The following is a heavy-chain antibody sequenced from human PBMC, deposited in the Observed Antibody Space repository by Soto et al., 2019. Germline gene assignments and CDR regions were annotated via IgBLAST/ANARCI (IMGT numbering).Heavy chain of an antibody. J-gene: IGHJ4*02. D-gene: IGHD3-3*02. Sequence: SETLSLTCTVSGSSINRSGYYWCWIRQPPGKGLEWIGSMFYGVSTYYNPSLKSRVTVSVDTSKNQFSLNLRSVTAADTAVYYCARLPSRHLVDYWGQGTLVTVSS. CDR3: ARLPSRHLVDY. CDR2: MFYGVST. V-gene: IGHV4-39*01. CDR1: GSSINRSGYY.